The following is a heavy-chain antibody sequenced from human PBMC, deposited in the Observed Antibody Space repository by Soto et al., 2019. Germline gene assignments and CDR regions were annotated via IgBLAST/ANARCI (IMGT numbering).Heavy chain of an antibody. CDR1: GYTFTSYG. Sequence: ASVKVSCKASGYTFTSYGISWVRQAPGQGLEWMGRISAYNGNTNYAQKLQGRVTMTTDTSTSTAYMELRSLRSDDTAVYYCARGNNAASYGTYYYYGMDVWGQGTTVTVSS. D-gene: IGHD5-18*01. CDR3: ARGNNAASYGTYYYYGMDV. V-gene: IGHV1-18*01. CDR2: ISAYNGNT. J-gene: IGHJ6*02.